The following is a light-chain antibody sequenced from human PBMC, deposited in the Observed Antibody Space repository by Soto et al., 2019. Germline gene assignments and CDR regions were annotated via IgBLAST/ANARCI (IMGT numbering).Light chain of an antibody. Sequence: EIVLTQSPGTLSLSPGERATLSCRASQSVSSYYLAWYQQKPGQAPRLLIYGASSRARGSPDRFSGSGSGTDFTLTIGRLEPEDFAVYYCRQSGTFGQGTKLEIK. J-gene: IGKJ2*01. V-gene: IGKV3-20*01. CDR2: GAS. CDR3: RQSGT. CDR1: QSVSSYY.